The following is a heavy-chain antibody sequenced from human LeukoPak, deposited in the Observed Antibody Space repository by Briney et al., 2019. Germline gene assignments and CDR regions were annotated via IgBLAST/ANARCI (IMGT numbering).Heavy chain of an antibody. J-gene: IGHJ4*02. D-gene: IGHD4-17*01. V-gene: IGHV3-30*18. CDR1: GFSFISYG. CDR2: ISDDGRNK. Sequence: GGSLRLSCAASGFSFISYGVHWVRLAPGKGLEWVGVISDDGRNKKYADSAKGRFTISRDNSKDTLYLQMNSLRDEDTAVYYCAKRPSDYGDYVTYFDYWGQGTLVTVSS. CDR3: AKRPSDYGDYVTYFDY.